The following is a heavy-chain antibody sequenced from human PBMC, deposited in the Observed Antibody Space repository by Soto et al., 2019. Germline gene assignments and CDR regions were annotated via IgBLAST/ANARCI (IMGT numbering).Heavy chain of an antibody. CDR1: GFTFSNYY. V-gene: IGHV3-11*01. J-gene: IGHJ4*02. D-gene: IGHD3-3*01. Sequence: GGSLRLSCAASGFTFSNYYMTWIRQAPGKGLECLSYISSREVTVYCADSVKGRFTISRDNTKNSLYLQMTTLTAADTAVYYCARAQTIFGIITVFDYWGQGTLVTVSS. CDR2: ISSREVTV. CDR3: ARAQTIFGIITVFDY.